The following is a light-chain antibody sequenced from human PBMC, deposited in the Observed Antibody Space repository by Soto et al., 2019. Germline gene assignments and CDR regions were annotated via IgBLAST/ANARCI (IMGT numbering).Light chain of an antibody. CDR2: EAS. CDR1: QSISDS. V-gene: IGKV1-5*03. J-gene: IGKJ1*01. Sequence: DIQMTQSPSTLSASVGDRVTITCRASQSISDSLAWYQQKPGKAPKLLIYEASSLKSGVPSRFSGSRSGTEYTLTISRLQPDDFATYYCQPYNGYWPFGQGTKVEIK. CDR3: QPYNGYWP.